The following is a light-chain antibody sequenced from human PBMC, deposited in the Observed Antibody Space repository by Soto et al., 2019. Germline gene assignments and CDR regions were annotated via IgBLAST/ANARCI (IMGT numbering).Light chain of an antibody. J-gene: IGKJ5*01. CDR2: AAS. Sequence: AIRMTQSPSSLSASTGDRVTITCRASQGISSYLAWYQQKPGKAPKLLIYAASTLQSGVPSRFSGSGSGTDFTLTISCLQSEDFATDYCQQYYSYPPGTFGQGTRLEIK. CDR1: QGISSY. CDR3: QQYYSYPPGT. V-gene: IGKV1-8*01.